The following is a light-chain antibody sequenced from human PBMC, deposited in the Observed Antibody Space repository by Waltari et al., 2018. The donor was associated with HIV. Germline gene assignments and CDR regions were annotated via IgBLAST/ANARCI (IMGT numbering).Light chain of an antibody. CDR2: EVF. J-gene: IGLJ1*01. CDR3: CSYAGTYTYV. V-gene: IGLV2-11*01. Sequence: QSALTQPRSVSGSPGQSVTISCTGTARDIGYFDYVSEYQKSPAKAPNVIIYEVFQRPAGVPDRFMASKSGITASLTISGLQDEDEADYYCCSYAGTYTYVFGSGTTVTVL. CDR1: ARDIGYFDY.